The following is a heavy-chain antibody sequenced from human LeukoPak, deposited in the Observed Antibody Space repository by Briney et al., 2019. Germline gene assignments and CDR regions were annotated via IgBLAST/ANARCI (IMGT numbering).Heavy chain of an antibody. CDR3: ARGLGGYSYGYGFDY. V-gene: IGHV4-59*12. Sequence: KSSETLSLTCTVSGGSISSYYWSWIRQPPGKGLEWIGYIYYSGSTNYNPSLKSRVTISVDTSKNQFSLKLSSVTAADTAVYYCARGLGGYSYGYGFDYWGQGTLVTVSS. CDR1: GGSISSYY. J-gene: IGHJ4*02. CDR2: IYYSGST. D-gene: IGHD5-18*01.